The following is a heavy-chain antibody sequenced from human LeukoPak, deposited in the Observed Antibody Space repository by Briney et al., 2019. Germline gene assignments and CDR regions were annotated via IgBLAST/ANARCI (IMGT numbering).Heavy chain of an antibody. V-gene: IGHV3-7*01. CDR3: ARAKLLWFGELSSNYFDY. D-gene: IGHD3-10*01. CDR2: IKQDGSEK. Sequence: GRSLRLSCAASGFTFSSYWMSWVRQAPGKGLEWVANIKQDGSEKYYVDSVKGRFTISRDNAKNSLYLQMNSLRAEDTAVYYCARAKLLWFGELSSNYFDYWGQGTLVTVSS. CDR1: GFTFSSYW. J-gene: IGHJ4*02.